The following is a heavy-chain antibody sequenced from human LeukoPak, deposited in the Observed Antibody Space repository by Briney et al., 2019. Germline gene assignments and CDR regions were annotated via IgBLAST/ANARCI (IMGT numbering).Heavy chain of an antibody. CDR2: IRYDGSNK. Sequence: GGSLRLSCAASGFTFSDYYMSWIRQAPGKGLEWVAFIRYDGSNKYYADSVKGRFTISRDNSKNTLYLQMNSLRAEDTAVYYCAKDMPTYYYDSSGYTTDFDYWGQGTLVTVSS. CDR3: AKDMPTYYYDSSGYTTDFDY. CDR1: GFTFSDYY. D-gene: IGHD3-22*01. J-gene: IGHJ4*02. V-gene: IGHV3-30*02.